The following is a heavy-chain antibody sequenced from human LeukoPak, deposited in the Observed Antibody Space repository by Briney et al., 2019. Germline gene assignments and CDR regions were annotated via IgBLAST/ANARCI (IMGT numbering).Heavy chain of an antibody. CDR3: ARGLLYSYGSLYYYYGMDV. D-gene: IGHD5-18*01. J-gene: IGHJ6*02. V-gene: IGHV3-7*04. CDR2: IKQDGSEK. Sequence: TGGSLRLSCAASGFTFSSYWMSWVRRAPGKGLEWVANIKQDGSEKYYVDSVKGRFTISRDNAKNSLYLQMNSLRAEDTAVYYCARGLLYSYGSLYYYYGMDVWGQGTTVTVSS. CDR1: GFTFSSYW.